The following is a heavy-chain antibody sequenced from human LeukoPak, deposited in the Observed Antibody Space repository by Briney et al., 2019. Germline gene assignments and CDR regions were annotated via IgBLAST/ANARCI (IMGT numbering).Heavy chain of an antibody. D-gene: IGHD3-22*01. V-gene: IGHV4-59*08. CDR2: IYYSGST. J-gene: IGHJ4*02. CDR1: GGSISSYY. CDR3: ATIDPSRSGYYFDY. Sequence: SETLSLTCTVSGGSISSYYWSWIRQPPGKGLEWIGYIYYSGSTNYNPSLKGRVTISIDTSKNQFSLKLSSVTAADTAVYYCATIDPSRSGYYFDYWGQGTLVTVSS.